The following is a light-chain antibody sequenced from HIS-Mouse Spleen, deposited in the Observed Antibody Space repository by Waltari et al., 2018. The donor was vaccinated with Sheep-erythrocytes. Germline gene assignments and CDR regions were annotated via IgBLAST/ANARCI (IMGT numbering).Light chain of an antibody. V-gene: IGLV3-1*01. J-gene: IGLJ2*01. Sequence: SYELTQPPSVSVSPAQTASITCSGDTLGDKYACWYQQKPGQSPVLVIYQDSKRPSGIPERFSGSNSGNTATLTISGTQAMDEADYYCQAWDSSTAVFGGGTKLTVL. CDR3: QAWDSSTAV. CDR1: TLGDKY. CDR2: QDS.